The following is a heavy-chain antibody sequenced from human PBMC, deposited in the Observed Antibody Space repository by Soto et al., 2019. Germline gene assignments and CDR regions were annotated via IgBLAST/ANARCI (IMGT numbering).Heavy chain of an antibody. CDR3: AREVAYYAS. J-gene: IGHJ4*02. V-gene: IGHV4-61*01. CDR2: VYHTGRT. CDR1: GGSFKSGSYS. Sequence: QVQLQESGPGLVKPSETLSITCTVSGGSFKSGSYSWSWIRQPPGKGLEWIGYVYHTGRTSYKPSLKSLGSISMDTSKNQFSLNLDSVTAADTAVYCCAREVAYYASCGKGTLVTVSS.